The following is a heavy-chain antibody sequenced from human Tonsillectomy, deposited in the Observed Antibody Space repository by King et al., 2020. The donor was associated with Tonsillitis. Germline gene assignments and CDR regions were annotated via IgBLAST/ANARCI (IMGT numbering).Heavy chain of an antibody. CDR3: AREGTYYYGSGNYYIVDY. V-gene: IGHV1-2*02. CDR2: INPKSGAT. D-gene: IGHD3-10*01. CDR1: GYTFTGYY. Sequence: QVQLVESGAEVKKPGASVKVSCKASGYTFTGYYMHWVRQAPGQGLEWMGWINPKSGATKYTQKFQGRVTMTRDTSIRTAYMELSRLRSDDTAVYYCAREGTYYYGSGNYYIVDYWGQGTLVTVSS. J-gene: IGHJ4*02.